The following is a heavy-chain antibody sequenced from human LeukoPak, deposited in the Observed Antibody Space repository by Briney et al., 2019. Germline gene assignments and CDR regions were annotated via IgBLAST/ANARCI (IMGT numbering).Heavy chain of an antibody. CDR3: ANHSSSWPFDY. CDR2: IGTAGDT. Sequence: GGSLRLSCAACGFTFSSYDMHWVRQATGKGLEWVSAIGTAGDTYYPGSAKGQFTISKENAKNSLYLQMNSLRAGDTAVYYCANHSSSWPFDYWGQGTLVTVSS. J-gene: IGHJ4*02. V-gene: IGHV3-13*03. D-gene: IGHD6-13*01. CDR1: GFTFSSYD.